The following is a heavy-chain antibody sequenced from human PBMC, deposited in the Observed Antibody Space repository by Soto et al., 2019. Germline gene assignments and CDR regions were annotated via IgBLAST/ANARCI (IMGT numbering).Heavy chain of an antibody. CDR2: VLSSVSA. Sequence: SETLSLTCIVSGVSVRSYTWSWVRQPANKGLEWIGRVLSSVSATYNPSLKSRVSISMDTPENWISLKLDSVTAADAGVYFCARDGMTTGDTWGPGTLVTVSS. CDR1: GVSVRSYT. V-gene: IGHV4-4*07. CDR3: ARDGMTTGDT. J-gene: IGHJ4*02. D-gene: IGHD2-21*02.